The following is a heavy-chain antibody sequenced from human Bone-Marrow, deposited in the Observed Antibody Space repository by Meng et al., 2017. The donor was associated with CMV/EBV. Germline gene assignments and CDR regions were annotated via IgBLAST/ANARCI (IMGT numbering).Heavy chain of an antibody. J-gene: IGHJ6*02. Sequence: SVKVSCKASGGTFSSYAISWVRQAPGQGLEWMGGIIPILGIANYAQKFQGRVTITADKSTSTAYMELSSLRSEDTAVYYCARELGVVAALYGMDVWGQGNTVPVSS. CDR2: IIPILGIA. CDR1: GGTFSSYA. CDR3: ARELGVVAALYGMDV. D-gene: IGHD2-15*01. V-gene: IGHV1-69*10.